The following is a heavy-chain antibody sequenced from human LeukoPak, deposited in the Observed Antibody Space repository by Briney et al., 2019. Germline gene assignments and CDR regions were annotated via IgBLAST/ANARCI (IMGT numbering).Heavy chain of an antibody. Sequence: SETLSLTCTVSGYSISSGYYWGWIRQPPGKGLEWIGSIYHSGSTYYNPSLKSRVTISVDTSKNQFSLKLSSVTAADTAVYYCASGNYYDDNGYYYYMDVWGKGTTVTISS. CDR2: IYHSGST. J-gene: IGHJ6*03. CDR3: ASGNYYDDNGYYYYMDV. V-gene: IGHV4-38-2*02. CDR1: GYSISSGYY. D-gene: IGHD3-22*01.